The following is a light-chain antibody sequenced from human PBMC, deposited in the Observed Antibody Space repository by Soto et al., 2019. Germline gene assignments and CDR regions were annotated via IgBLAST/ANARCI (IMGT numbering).Light chain of an antibody. CDR1: QSVSSK. CDR2: GAS. CDR3: QHYSTWLWT. J-gene: IGKJ1*01. V-gene: IGKV3-15*01. Sequence: EIVMTQSPATLSVSPGERATLSCRASQSVSSKLAWYQQKPGQGPRLLIYGASSRATGIPARFSGSGSGTEFTLTISSLQSEDFARYYCQHYSTWLWTLGQGTKVEIK.